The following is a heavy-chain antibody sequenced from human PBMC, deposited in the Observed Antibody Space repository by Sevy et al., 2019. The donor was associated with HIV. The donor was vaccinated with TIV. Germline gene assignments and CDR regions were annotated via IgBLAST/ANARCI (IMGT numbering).Heavy chain of an antibody. J-gene: IGHJ4*02. CDR3: TAGVGTSDFDY. CDR1: GFIFSDYW. CDR2: IKSKTDGGTR. Sequence: GGSLRLSCAASGFIFSDYWMTWVRQSPGKGLEWVGRIKSKTDGGTRDFAAVVKGRFAITRDDSKNTVSLQMDNLRTEDTAIYYCTAGVGTSDFDYWGQGILVTVSS. D-gene: IGHD3-3*01. V-gene: IGHV3-15*01.